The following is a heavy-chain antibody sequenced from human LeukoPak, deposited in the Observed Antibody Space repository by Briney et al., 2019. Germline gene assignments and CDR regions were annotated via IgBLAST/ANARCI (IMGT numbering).Heavy chain of an antibody. D-gene: IGHD3-22*01. Sequence: SETLSLTCTVSGGSISSYYWSWIRQPPGKGLEWIGYIYYSGSTNYNPSLKSRVTISAETSENQFSLRLSSVTAADTAVYYCARDARHYYYDSSGYYYFDYWGQGTLVTVSS. CDR1: GGSISSYY. CDR3: ARDARHYYYDSSGYYYFDY. J-gene: IGHJ4*02. V-gene: IGHV4-59*01. CDR2: IYYSGST.